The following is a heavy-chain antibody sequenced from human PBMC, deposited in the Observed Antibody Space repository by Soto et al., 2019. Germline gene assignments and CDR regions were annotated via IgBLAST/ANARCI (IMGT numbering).Heavy chain of an antibody. V-gene: IGHV4-39*01. CDR1: GGSISSSDYY. D-gene: IGHD3-16*01. J-gene: IGHJ4*02. CDR2: MTYSGTT. CDR3: ASHVPYHDYGDY. Sequence: QLQLQESGPGLVKPSETLSLTCTVSGGSISSSDYYWSWVRQPPGKGLEWIGCMTYSGTTYYNPALKRRPILSVDTSNPQLSVRLTSLPAADTAVYYCASHVPYHDYGDYWGQGTLVTVSS.